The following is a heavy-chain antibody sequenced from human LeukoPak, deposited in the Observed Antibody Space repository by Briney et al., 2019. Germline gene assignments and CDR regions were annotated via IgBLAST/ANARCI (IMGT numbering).Heavy chain of an antibody. J-gene: IGHJ4*02. Sequence: PGRSLRLSCAASGFTFSSYAMNWVRQAPGKGLEWVSGISGSGGGTYYADSVKGRFTISRDNSKNTLYLQMNSLRAEDTAVYYCARGPVTTFGYWGQGTLVTVSS. D-gene: IGHD4-17*01. CDR2: ISGSGGGT. CDR3: ARGPVTTFGY. V-gene: IGHV3-23*01. CDR1: GFTFSSYA.